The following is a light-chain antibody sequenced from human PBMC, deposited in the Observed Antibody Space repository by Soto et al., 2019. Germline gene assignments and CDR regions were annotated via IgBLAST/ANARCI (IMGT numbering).Light chain of an antibody. Sequence: EIVLTQSPATLSLSPGARATLSCRASQSVSSYLAWYQQKPGQAPRLLIYDASNSATGIPARFSGSGSGTDFTLTIGSLEPEDFAVDYCQQRSNWPYTFGQGTKLEIK. V-gene: IGKV3-11*01. J-gene: IGKJ2*01. CDR1: QSVSSY. CDR2: DAS. CDR3: QQRSNWPYT.